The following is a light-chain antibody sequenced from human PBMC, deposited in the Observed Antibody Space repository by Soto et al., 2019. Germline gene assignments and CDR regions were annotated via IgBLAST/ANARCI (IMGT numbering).Light chain of an antibody. V-gene: IGKV1D-12*01. CDR3: QQVNSFPPT. J-gene: IGKJ5*01. Sequence: DIQMTQSPSSVSASVGDRVTITCRASQGIRTWLAWYQQKPGKAPQLLIYAASSLKSGVPSRFSGSGSGTDFTLTISSLQPEDFATYYCQQVNSFPPTFGQGTRLEIK. CDR2: AAS. CDR1: QGIRTW.